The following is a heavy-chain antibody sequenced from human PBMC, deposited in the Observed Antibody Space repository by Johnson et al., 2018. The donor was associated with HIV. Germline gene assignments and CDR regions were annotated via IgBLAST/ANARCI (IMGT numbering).Heavy chain of an antibody. CDR1: GFTFSSYG. V-gene: IGHV3-30*02. Sequence: QVQLVESGGGVVQPGGSLRLSCAASGFTFSSYGMHWVRQAPGKGLEWVAFIRYDGSNKYYADSVKGRFTISRDNSKNTLYLQMNSLRAEDMAVYYCTSSPHAFDILGQGTMVTVSS. D-gene: IGHD2-2*01. CDR2: IRYDGSNK. CDR3: TSSPHAFDI. J-gene: IGHJ3*02.